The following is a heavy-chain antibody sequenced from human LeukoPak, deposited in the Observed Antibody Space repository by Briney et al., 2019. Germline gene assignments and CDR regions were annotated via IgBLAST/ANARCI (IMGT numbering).Heavy chain of an antibody. Sequence: GASVKVSCKASGYTFTSNYIHWVRQAPGQGLEWMGMIYPRDGSTSYXQKFQGRVTVTRDTSTSTVHMELSGLRSEDTAVYYCARDQEGFDYWGQGTLVTVSS. J-gene: IGHJ4*02. CDR3: ARDQEGFDY. CDR1: GYTFTSNY. CDR2: IYPRDGST. V-gene: IGHV1-46*01.